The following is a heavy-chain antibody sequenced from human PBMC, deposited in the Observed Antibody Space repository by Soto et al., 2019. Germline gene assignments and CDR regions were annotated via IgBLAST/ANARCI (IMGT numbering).Heavy chain of an antibody. J-gene: IGHJ4*02. D-gene: IGHD1-26*01. V-gene: IGHV1-18*01. CDR1: GYTFTSYG. CDR3: ARSGVWEPRDY. CDR2: ISAYNGNT. Sequence: QVQLVQSGAEVKKPGASVKVSCKASGYTFTSYGISWVRQAPGQGLEWMGWISAYNGNTNYAQKRQGRVTXTXHTATSTACMELRSLRSDDTAVYYCARSGVWEPRDYWGQGTLVTVSS.